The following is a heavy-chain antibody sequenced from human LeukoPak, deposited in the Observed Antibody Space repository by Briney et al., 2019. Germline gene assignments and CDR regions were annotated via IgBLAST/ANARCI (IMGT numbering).Heavy chain of an antibody. D-gene: IGHD4-23*01. J-gene: IGHJ4*02. CDR1: GYTFTNYA. CDR2: INAGNGNT. CDR3: ARDEDMVRWYRLDY. V-gene: IGHV1-3*01. Sequence: ASVKVSCKASGYTFTNYATHWVRQAPGQRLEWMGWINAGNGNTKYSQKFQGRVTITRDTSASTAYMELSSLRSEDTAVYYCARDEDMVRWYRLDYWGQGTLVTVSS.